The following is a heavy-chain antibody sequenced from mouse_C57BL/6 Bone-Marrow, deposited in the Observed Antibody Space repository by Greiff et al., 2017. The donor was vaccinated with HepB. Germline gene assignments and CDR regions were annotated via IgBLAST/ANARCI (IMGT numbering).Heavy chain of an antibody. V-gene: IGHV1-55*01. Sequence: VKLQQPGAELVKPGASVKMSCKASGYTFTSYWITWVKQRPGQGLEWIGDIYPGSGSTNYNEKFKSKATLTVDTSSSTAYMQLSSLTSEDSAVYYCASTTVVATEYFDVWGTGTTVTVSS. J-gene: IGHJ1*03. CDR3: ASTTVVATEYFDV. CDR2: IYPGSGST. CDR1: GYTFTSYW. D-gene: IGHD1-1*01.